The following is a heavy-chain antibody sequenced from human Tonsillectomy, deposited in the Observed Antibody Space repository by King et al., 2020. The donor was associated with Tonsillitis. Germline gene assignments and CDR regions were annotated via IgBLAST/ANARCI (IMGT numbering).Heavy chain of an antibody. Sequence: QLVQSGGEVKQTGASVKVSCKGSGYTFSDYGVSWVRQAPGQGLEWMGWISAYSGNTYHTQNFEGRLTLTTDTSTDTAYMEMRSLRLNDTAIYFCARSGSYSEFDFWGQGTLVTVSA. CDR1: GYTFSDYG. CDR3: ARSGSYSEFDF. CDR2: ISAYSGNT. D-gene: IGHD3-10*01. J-gene: IGHJ4*02. V-gene: IGHV1-18*04.